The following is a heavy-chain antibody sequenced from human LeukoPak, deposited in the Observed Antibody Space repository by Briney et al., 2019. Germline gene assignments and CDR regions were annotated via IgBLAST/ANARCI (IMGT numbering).Heavy chain of an antibody. Sequence: PGGSVRLPCEASGFTFSNYAMTWVRQAPGKGLEWVSSIRGSGASSFYADSVKGRFAMSRDNSKSTLYLQMNSLRVGDTAVYYCGRDPNGDYVGAFDFGGQGTLVTVSS. CDR1: GFTFSNYA. CDR2: IRGSGASS. V-gene: IGHV3-23*01. CDR3: GRDPNGDYVGAFDF. J-gene: IGHJ3*01. D-gene: IGHD4-17*01.